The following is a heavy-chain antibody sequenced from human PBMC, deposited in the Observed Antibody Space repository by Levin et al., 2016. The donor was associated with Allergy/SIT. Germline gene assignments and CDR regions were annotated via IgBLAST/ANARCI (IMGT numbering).Heavy chain of an antibody. J-gene: IGHJ4*02. D-gene: IGHD3-10*01. Sequence: RQAPGKGLEWLGHIDYSGSTNYNPFLKSRITISVDTSKNQFSLNLRSVTAADTAVYYCARGPYGSGTFPFDYWGQGILVTVSS. CDR2: IDYSGST. CDR3: ARGPYGSGTFPFDY. V-gene: IGHV4-59*01.